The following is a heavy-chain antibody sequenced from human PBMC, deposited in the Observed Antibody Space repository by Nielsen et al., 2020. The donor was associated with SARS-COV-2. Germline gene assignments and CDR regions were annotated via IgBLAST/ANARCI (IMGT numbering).Heavy chain of an antibody. Sequence: SETLSLTCTVSGGSISSYYWSWIRQPAGKGLEWIGRIYTSGSTNYNPSLKSRVTMSVDTSKNQFSLKLSSVTAADTAVYYCAREVVPAAIPWGVSSHGMDVWGQGTTVTVSS. CDR1: GGSISSYY. CDR3: AREVVPAAIPWGVSSHGMDV. D-gene: IGHD2-2*02. CDR2: IYTSGST. V-gene: IGHV4-4*07. J-gene: IGHJ6*02.